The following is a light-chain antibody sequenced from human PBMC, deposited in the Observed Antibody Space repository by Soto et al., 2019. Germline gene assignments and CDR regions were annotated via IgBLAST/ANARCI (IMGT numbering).Light chain of an antibody. V-gene: IGLV2-23*01. CDR3: CSYAGNPYV. J-gene: IGLJ1*01. CDR1: SGDVGSYNS. CDR2: EGS. Sequence: QSALPQPASVFGPPGQSIAFSCPGPSGDVGSYNSVSWSQQHPGKAPKLMIYEGSKRPSGVSDRFSGSKSGNTASLTISGLQAEDEADYYCCSYAGNPYVFGTGTKLTVL.